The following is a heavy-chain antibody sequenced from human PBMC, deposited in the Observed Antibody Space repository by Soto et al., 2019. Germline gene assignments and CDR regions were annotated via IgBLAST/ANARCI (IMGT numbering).Heavy chain of an antibody. CDR3: ARASSPTGSGYYSTPFDY. J-gene: IGHJ4*02. D-gene: IGHD3-22*01. CDR1: CGSISSYY. V-gene: IGHV4-59*01. Sequence: SETLSLTCTGSCGSISSYYWSWIRQPPGKGLEWIGYTYYSGSTNYNPSLKSRVTISVDTSKNQFSLKLSSVTAADTAVYYCARASSPTGSGYYSTPFDYWGQGTLVTAPQ. CDR2: TYYSGST.